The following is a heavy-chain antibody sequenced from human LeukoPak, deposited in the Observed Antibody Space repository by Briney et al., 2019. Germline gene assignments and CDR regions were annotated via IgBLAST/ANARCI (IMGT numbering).Heavy chain of an antibody. CDR1: GSTFSSYA. D-gene: IGHD6-6*01. J-gene: IGHJ6*02. Sequence: GGSLRLSCAASGSTFSSYAMSWVRQAPGKGLEWVSAISGSGGSTYYADSVKGRFTISRDNSKNTLYLQMNSLRAEDTAVYYCAKLSSIAALRRVYYYGMDVWGQGTTVTVSS. V-gene: IGHV3-23*01. CDR3: AKLSSIAALRRVYYYGMDV. CDR2: ISGSGGST.